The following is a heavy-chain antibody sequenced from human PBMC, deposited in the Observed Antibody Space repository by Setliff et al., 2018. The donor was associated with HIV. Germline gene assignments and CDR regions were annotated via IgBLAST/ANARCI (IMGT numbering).Heavy chain of an antibody. Sequence: GGSLRLSCAASGFTFSTYSMIWVRQAPGKGLEWVSSISSSSGYYYYADSVKGRFTISRDNSKNMLYLQMNNLRADDTAVYYCARGRPRLYYNFWSGYLPSHYYYYYYTDVWGKGTTVTVSS. CDR3: ARGRPRLYYNFWSGYLPSHYYYYYYTDV. J-gene: IGHJ6*03. CDR1: GFTFSTYS. D-gene: IGHD3-3*01. CDR2: ISSSSGYY. V-gene: IGHV3-21*01.